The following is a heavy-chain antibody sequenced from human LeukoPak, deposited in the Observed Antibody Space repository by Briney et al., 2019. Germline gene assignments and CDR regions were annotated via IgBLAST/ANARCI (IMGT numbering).Heavy chain of an antibody. Sequence: SETLTLTCAVYGGSFSGYYWSWIRQPPGKGLEWIGEINHSGSTNYNPSLKSRVTISVDTSKNQFSLKLSSVTAADTAVYYCARGGGSSGYYTDYWGQGTLVTVSS. CDR1: GGSFSGYY. J-gene: IGHJ4*02. V-gene: IGHV4-34*01. CDR2: INHSGST. CDR3: ARGGGSSGYYTDY. D-gene: IGHD3-22*01.